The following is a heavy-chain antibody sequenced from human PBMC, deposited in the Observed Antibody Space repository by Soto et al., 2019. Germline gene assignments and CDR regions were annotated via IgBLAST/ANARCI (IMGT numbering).Heavy chain of an antibody. CDR3: ARIPRAWELLYYFDY. CDR1: GYSFTSYW. CDR2: IYPGDSDT. V-gene: IGHV5-51*01. Sequence: PGESLKISCKGSGYSFTSYWIGWVRQMPGKGLEWMGIIYPGDSDTRYSPSFQGQVTISADKSISTAYLQWSSLKASDTAMYYCARIPRAWELLYYFDYWGQGTLVTVSS. J-gene: IGHJ4*02. D-gene: IGHD1-26*01.